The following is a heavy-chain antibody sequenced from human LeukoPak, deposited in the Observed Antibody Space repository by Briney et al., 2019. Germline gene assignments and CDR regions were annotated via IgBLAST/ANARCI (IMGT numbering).Heavy chain of an antibody. Sequence: PSETLSLNCAVSGYSISSGYYWGWIRQPPGKGLEWIGSIYYSGSTYYNPSLKSRVTISVDTSKNQFSLKLSSVTAADTAVYYCARHDDFWSGYSNFDYWGQGTLVTVSS. CDR1: GYSISSGYY. CDR3: ARHDDFWSGYSNFDY. CDR2: IYYSGST. J-gene: IGHJ4*02. D-gene: IGHD3-3*01. V-gene: IGHV4-38-2*01.